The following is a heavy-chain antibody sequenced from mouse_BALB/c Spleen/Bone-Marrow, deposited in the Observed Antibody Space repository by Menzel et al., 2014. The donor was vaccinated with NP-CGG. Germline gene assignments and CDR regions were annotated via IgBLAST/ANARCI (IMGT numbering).Heavy chain of an antibody. CDR1: GFTFTDYY. CDR2: IRNKANGYTT. D-gene: IGHD2-1*01. J-gene: IGHJ3*01. V-gene: IGHV7-3*02. CDR3: TRDVGNYVRFVY. Sequence: EVKLVESGGGLVQPGGSLRLSCATSGFTFTDYYMSWVRQPPGKALEWLGFIRNKANGYTTEYSASVKGRFTISRDNSQSILYLQMNTLRAEDSATYDCTRDVGNYVRFVYWGQGTLVTVSA.